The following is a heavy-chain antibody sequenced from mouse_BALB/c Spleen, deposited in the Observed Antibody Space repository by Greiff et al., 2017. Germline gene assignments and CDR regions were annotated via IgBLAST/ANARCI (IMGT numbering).Heavy chain of an antibody. Sequence: EVQLQQSGAELVKPGASVKLSCTASGFNIKDTYMHWVKQRPEQGLEWIGRIDPANGNTKYDPKFQGKATITADTSSNTAYLQLSSLTSEDTAVYYCARLRRGAMDDWGQGTSVTVSS. CDR3: ARLRRGAMDD. CDR1: GFNIKDTY. D-gene: IGHD2-12*01. CDR2: IDPANGNT. J-gene: IGHJ4*01. V-gene: IGHV14-3*02.